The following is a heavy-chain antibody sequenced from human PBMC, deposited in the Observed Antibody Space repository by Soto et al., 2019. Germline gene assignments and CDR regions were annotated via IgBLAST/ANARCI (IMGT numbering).Heavy chain of an antibody. CDR3: ARDLRSSGCY. V-gene: IGHV3-30-3*01. CDR2: ISYDGSNR. D-gene: IGHD6-19*01. Sequence: QVQLVESGGGVIQPGGSLRLSCAASGFTFSNYAMHWVRQAPGKGLEWVAFISYDGSNRYYGDSVKGRFTISRDNSKNPLFLQMNSLRGDDTAVYYCARDLRSSGCYWGQGTLVTVSS. CDR1: GFTFSNYA. J-gene: IGHJ4*02.